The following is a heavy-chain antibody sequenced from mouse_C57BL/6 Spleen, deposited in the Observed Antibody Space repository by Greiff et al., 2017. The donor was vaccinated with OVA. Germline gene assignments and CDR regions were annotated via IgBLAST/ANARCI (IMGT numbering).Heavy chain of an antibody. V-gene: IGHV3-6*01. Sequence: EVKLQESGPGLVKPSQSLSLTCSVTGYSITSGYYWNWIRQFPGNKLEWMGYISYDGSNNYNPSLKNRISITRDTSKNQFFLKLNSVTTEDTATYYCARRTVVLDYWGQGTTLTVSS. CDR1: GYSITSGYY. CDR2: ISYDGSN. D-gene: IGHD1-1*01. J-gene: IGHJ2*01. CDR3: ARRTVVLDY.